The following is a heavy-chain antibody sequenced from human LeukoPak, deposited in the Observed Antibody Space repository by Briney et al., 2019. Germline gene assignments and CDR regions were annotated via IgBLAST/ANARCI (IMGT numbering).Heavy chain of an antibody. CDR3: ARAYGPELS. Sequence: GSLRLSCAASGFTFSRYWMHWVRQLPGKGPEWIGEIHHSGSTNYNPSLKSRVAMSIDTSKNYFSLNLNSVTAADTAVYYCARAYGPELSWGQGTLVTVSS. CDR2: IHHSGST. J-gene: IGHJ5*02. CDR1: GFTFSRYW. D-gene: IGHD3-10*01. V-gene: IGHV4-34*01.